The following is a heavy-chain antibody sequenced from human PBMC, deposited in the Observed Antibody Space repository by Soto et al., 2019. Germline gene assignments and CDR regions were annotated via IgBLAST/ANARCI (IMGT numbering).Heavy chain of an antibody. Sequence: SETLSLTCTVSGGSISSGDYYWSWIRQPPGKGLEWIGYIYNSGNTHSNPSLKSRITFSVDTSKNQFSLKVNSVTAADTAVYYCASHIAVAAPFDYWGQGTLVTVS. CDR3: ASHIAVAAPFDY. D-gene: IGHD6-19*01. CDR1: GGSISSGDYY. J-gene: IGHJ4*02. V-gene: IGHV4-30-4*01. CDR2: IYNSGNT.